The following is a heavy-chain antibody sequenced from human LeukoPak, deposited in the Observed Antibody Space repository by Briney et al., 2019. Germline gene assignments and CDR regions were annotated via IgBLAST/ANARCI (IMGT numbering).Heavy chain of an antibody. D-gene: IGHD5-24*01. V-gene: IGHV3-21*01. Sequence: KPGGSLRLSCAASGFTFSSYSMNWVRQAPGKGLEWVSSISSSSSYIYYADSVKGRFTISRDNAKNSLYLQMNSLRAEDTAVYYCARGLGRDGYSSEYFQHWGQGTLVTVSS. CDR1: GFTFSSYS. CDR2: ISSSSSYI. J-gene: IGHJ1*01. CDR3: ARGLGRDGYSSEYFQH.